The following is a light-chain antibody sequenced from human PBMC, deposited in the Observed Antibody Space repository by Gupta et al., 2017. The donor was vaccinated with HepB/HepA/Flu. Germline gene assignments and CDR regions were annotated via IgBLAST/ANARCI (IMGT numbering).Light chain of an antibody. J-gene: IGLJ1*01. Sequence: SYILTQSPSVSVAPGKTARITCGGNNIRTKSVHWYQQKPGQAPVLVVYDDTDRPSGIPERFSGSNSGNTATLTIRRVEAGDEDDYYCQVWSTSGGVFGTGTKVTVL. CDR1: NIRTKS. V-gene: IGLV3-21*03. CDR3: QVWSTSGGV. CDR2: DDT.